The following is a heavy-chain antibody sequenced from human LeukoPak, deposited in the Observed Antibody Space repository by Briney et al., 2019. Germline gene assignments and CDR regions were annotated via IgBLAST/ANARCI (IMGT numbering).Heavy chain of an antibody. CDR2: VSSSSSYI. CDR1: GFTFSSYS. D-gene: IGHD6-19*01. Sequence: GGSLRLSCAASGFTFSSYSMNWVRQAPGKGLEWVSSVSSSSSYIYYADSVKGRFTISRDNAKNSLYLQMNSLRAEDTAVYYCARDKTYSSGSLYGYWGQGTLVTVSS. V-gene: IGHV3-21*01. CDR3: ARDKTYSSGSLYGY. J-gene: IGHJ4*02.